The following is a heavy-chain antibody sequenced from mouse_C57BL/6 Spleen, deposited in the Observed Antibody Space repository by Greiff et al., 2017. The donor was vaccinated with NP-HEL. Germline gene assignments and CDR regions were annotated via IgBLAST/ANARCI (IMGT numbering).Heavy chain of an antibody. CDR3: ARWGFYEYDDGDWYFDV. V-gene: IGHV1-4*01. D-gene: IGHD2-4*01. Sequence: VQLQQSGAELARPGASVKMSCKASGYTFTSYTMHWVKQRPGQGLEWIGYINPSSGYTKYNQKFKDKATLTADKSSSTAYMQLSSLTSEDSAVYYCARWGFYEYDDGDWYFDVWGTGTTVTVSS. J-gene: IGHJ1*03. CDR2: INPSSGYT. CDR1: GYTFTSYT.